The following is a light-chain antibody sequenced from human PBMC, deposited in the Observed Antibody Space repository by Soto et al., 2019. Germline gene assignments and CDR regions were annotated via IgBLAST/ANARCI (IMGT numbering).Light chain of an antibody. CDR2: GAS. CDR1: QSVSSN. CDR3: QQYNNWPPWT. J-gene: IGKJ1*01. V-gene: IGKV3-15*01. Sequence: EILMTQSPATLSVSPGERATLSCGASQSVSSNLAWYQQKPGQAPRLLIYGASTRATGIPARFSGSGSGTEFTLPISSLQSEDFAVYYCQQYNNWPPWTFGQGTKVDIK.